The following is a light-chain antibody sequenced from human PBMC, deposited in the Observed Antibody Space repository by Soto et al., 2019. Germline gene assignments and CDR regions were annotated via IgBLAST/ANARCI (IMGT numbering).Light chain of an antibody. CDR1: QSVRSSY. J-gene: IGKJ1*01. CDR2: GAS. Sequence: EIVLTQSPGTLSLSPGERATLSCRASQSVRSSYLAWYQQKPGQAPRLLIYGASTRATGIPDRFSGSGSGTGFTLTISRLEPEDFAVYFCQQYGSSPRTFGQGTKVEI. V-gene: IGKV3-20*01. CDR3: QQYGSSPRT.